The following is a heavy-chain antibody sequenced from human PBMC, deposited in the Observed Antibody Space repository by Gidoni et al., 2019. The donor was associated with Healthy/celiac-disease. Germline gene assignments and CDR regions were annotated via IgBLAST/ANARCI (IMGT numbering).Heavy chain of an antibody. CDR3: ARGNCGGDCYSRGGDYFQH. CDR2: ISAYNGNT. V-gene: IGHV1-18*01. CDR1: GYPFTSSG. J-gene: IGHJ1*01. D-gene: IGHD2-21*02. Sequence: QVQLVQSGAEVKKPGASVKVSCKASGYPFTSSGISWVRQAPGQGLEWMGWISAYNGNTNYAQKLQGRVTMTTDTSTSTAYMELRSLRSDDTAVYYCARGNCGGDCYSRGGDYFQHWGQGTLVTVSS.